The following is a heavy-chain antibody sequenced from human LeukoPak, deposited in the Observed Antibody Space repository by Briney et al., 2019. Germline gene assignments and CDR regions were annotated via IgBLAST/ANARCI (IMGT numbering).Heavy chain of an antibody. CDR2: INTNTGNP. D-gene: IGHD3-10*01. V-gene: IGHV7-4-1*02. J-gene: IGHJ4*02. Sequence: ASVKVSCKASGYTFTTYAMNWVRQAPGQGLEWMGWINTNTGNPTYAQGFTGRFVFSLDTSVSTAYLQISSLKAEDTAVYYCARDLYYYGSGSYLFDYWGQGTLVTVSS. CDR3: ARDLYYYGSGSYLFDY. CDR1: GYTFTTYA.